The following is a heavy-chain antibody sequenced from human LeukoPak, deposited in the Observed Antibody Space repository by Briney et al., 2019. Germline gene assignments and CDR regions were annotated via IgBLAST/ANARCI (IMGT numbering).Heavy chain of an antibody. J-gene: IGHJ4*02. CDR2: IYTSGST. CDR3: ASEKWELLPLFDY. Sequence: SQTLSPTCTVSGGSISSGSYYWSWIRQPAGKGLEWIGRIYTSGSTNYNPSLKSRVTISVDTSKNQFSLKLSSVTAADTAVYYCASEKWELLPLFDYWGQGTLVTVSS. V-gene: IGHV4-61*02. CDR1: GGSISSGSYY. D-gene: IGHD1-26*01.